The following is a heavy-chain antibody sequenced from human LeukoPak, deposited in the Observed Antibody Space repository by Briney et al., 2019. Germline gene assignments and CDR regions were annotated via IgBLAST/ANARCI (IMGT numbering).Heavy chain of an antibody. D-gene: IGHD1-26*01. Sequence: SQTLSLTCTVPGGSISSGGYYWSWIRQHPGKGLEWIGYIYYSGSTYYNPSLKSRVTISVDTSKNQFSLKLSSVTAADTAVYYCARDRLSSWFDPWGQGTLVTVSS. CDR3: ARDRLSSWFDP. CDR1: GGSISSGGYY. V-gene: IGHV4-31*03. J-gene: IGHJ5*02. CDR2: IYYSGST.